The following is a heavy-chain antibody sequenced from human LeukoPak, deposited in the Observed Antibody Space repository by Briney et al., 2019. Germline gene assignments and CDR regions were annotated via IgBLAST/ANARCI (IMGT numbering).Heavy chain of an antibody. Sequence: ASVKVSCKASGYTFTSYGISWVRQAPGQGLEWMGWISAYNGNTNYAQKLQGRVTMTTDTSTSTAYMELRSLRSDDRAVYYCARKRVYYYDSSVFDYWGQGPLVTVSS. CDR3: ARKRVYYYDSSVFDY. V-gene: IGHV1-18*01. CDR2: ISAYNGNT. D-gene: IGHD3-22*01. J-gene: IGHJ4*02. CDR1: GYTFTSYG.